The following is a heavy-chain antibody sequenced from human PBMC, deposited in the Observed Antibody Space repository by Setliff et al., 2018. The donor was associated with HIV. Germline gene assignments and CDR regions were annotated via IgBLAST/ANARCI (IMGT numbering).Heavy chain of an antibody. J-gene: IGHJ3*02. D-gene: IGHD3-22*01. CDR3: ARGDFYDSSGYFTDAFDI. Sequence: PGGSLRLSCAASGLTFSNYWMHWVRQAPGKGLEWVSGISWNSGGILYADSVKGRFTSSRDNAKNSLYLQINSLRAEDTAVYYCARGDFYDSSGYFTDAFDIWGQGTMVTVS. V-gene: IGHV3-9*01. CDR1: GLTFSNYW. CDR2: ISWNSGGI.